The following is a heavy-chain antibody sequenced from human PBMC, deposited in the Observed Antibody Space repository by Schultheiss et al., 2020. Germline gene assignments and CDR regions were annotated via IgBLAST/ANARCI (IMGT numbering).Heavy chain of an antibody. CDR3: AKRRHYCSGGSCYSEDY. V-gene: IGHV3-23*01. D-gene: IGHD2-15*01. Sequence: GGSLRLSCAASGFTFSSYGMHWVRQAPGKGLEWVSAISGSGGSTYYADSVKGRFTISRDNSKNTLYLQMNSLRAEDTAVYYCAKRRHYCSGGSCYSEDYWGQGTLVTVSS. CDR1: GFTFSSYG. J-gene: IGHJ4*02. CDR2: ISGSGGST.